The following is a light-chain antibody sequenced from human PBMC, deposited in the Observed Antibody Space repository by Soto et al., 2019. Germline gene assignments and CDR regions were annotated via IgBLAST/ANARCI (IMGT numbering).Light chain of an antibody. V-gene: IGLV1-40*01. CDR2: GNT. J-gene: IGLJ1*01. CDR1: SSDIGAGFD. Sequence: QSALTQPPSVSGAPGQRVTISCSGSSSDIGAGFDVHWYQHLPGTAPKLLIYGNTNRPSGVPGRFSGSKSGTSASLVISGLQAEDEADYYCQSYENSRTGFYVFGTGTRSPS. CDR3: QSYENSRTGFYV.